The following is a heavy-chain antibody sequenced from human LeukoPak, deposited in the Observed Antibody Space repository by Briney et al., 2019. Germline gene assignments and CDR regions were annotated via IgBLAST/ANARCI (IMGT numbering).Heavy chain of an antibody. J-gene: IGHJ4*02. Sequence: HPGGSLRLSCATSGFTFSNYGMHWVRQAPGKGLEWVAVVSYEGKSQYYADSVRGRFTISRDNSKNTLSLQMNSLRAEDTAVYYCTRDRGTRALDYWGQGTLVTVSS. D-gene: IGHD1-14*01. V-gene: IGHV3-30*03. CDR2: VSYEGKSQ. CDR3: TRDRGTRALDY. CDR1: GFTFSNYG.